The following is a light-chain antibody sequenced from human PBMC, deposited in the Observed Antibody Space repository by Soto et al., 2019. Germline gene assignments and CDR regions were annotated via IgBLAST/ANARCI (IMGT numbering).Light chain of an antibody. J-gene: IGLJ1*01. CDR3: SSFADSSARDYV. CDR1: SSDIGAYDY. V-gene: IGLV2-14*03. CDR2: DVS. Sequence: QSVLTQPASVSGSPGQSITISCTGTSSDIGAYDYVSWYQQHPGGVPKLLIYDVSSRPSGVSSRFSGSKSGNTASLTLSGLQADDESDYYCSSFADSSARDYVFGGGTKVTVL.